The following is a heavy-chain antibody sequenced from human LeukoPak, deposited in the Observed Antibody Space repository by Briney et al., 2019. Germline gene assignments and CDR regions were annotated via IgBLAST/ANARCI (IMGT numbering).Heavy chain of an antibody. Sequence: GGSLTLSCAASGFTLSSYWVSWVPQAPGKGLEWLAYMNQDGRDISYLDSVKGRFTIARDNAKNSLILQMNSLSTEDTAVYYCARGPGRSGGNRWGQGTLVTVS. J-gene: IGHJ5*02. D-gene: IGHD2-15*01. CDR1: GFTLSSYW. CDR3: ARGPGRSGGNR. CDR2: MNQDGRDI. V-gene: IGHV3-7*01.